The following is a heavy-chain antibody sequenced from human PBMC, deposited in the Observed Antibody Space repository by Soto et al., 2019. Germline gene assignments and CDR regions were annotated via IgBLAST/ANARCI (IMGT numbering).Heavy chain of an antibody. Sequence: GGSLRLYCAASGFTFSSYWMSWVRQAPGKGLEWVANTKQDESEKYYVDSVKGRFTISRDNAKNSVYLQMNSLRVEDTAVYYCARGVYAFDIWGQGTMVTVSS. D-gene: IGHD6-6*01. V-gene: IGHV3-7*01. J-gene: IGHJ3*02. CDR2: TKQDESEK. CDR1: GFTFSSYW. CDR3: ARGVYAFDI.